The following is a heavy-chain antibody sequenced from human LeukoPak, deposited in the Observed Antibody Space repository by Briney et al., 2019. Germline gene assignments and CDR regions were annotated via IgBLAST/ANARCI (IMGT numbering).Heavy chain of an antibody. CDR2: ISGSGDST. V-gene: IGHV3-23*01. CDR1: GFTFSSYA. Sequence: GGSLRLSCAAAGFTFSSYAMSWVRQAPGKGLEGVSAISGSGDSTYYADSVKGRFTISRDNSKNTLYLQMNSLRAEDTAVYYCAKDHSYGSGSLPLPDYWGQGTLVTVSS. D-gene: IGHD3-10*01. CDR3: AKDHSYGSGSLPLPDY. J-gene: IGHJ4*02.